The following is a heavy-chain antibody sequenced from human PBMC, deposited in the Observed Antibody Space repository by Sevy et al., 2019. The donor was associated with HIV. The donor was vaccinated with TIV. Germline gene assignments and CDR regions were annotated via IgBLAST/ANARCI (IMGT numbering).Heavy chain of an antibody. D-gene: IGHD2-15*01. CDR2: INTGNGNT. CDR1: GFTFTYYT. Sequence: ASVKVSCKASGFTFTYYTVHWVRQAPGQGLEWMGWINTGNGNTRYSQKFQGRVTITTDTSATTTYMALSSLRPEDTAVYYCAPSPGGTKHFNPWGQGTRVTVSS. J-gene: IGHJ5*02. V-gene: IGHV1-3*04. CDR3: APSPGGTKHFNP.